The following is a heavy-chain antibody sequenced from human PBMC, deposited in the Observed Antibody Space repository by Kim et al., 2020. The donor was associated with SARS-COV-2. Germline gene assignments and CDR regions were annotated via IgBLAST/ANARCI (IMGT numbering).Heavy chain of an antibody. D-gene: IGHD6-13*01. J-gene: IGHJ4*02. Sequence: SETLSLTCSVSGASISSSGYYWGWIRQPPGKGLEWIGSIYYSGTTYYNPSLSSRVTMFVDTSKNQFSLKLNSVTAADTAVYYCASLPSGTLYYFDYWGQG. CDR2: IYYSGTT. CDR3: ASLPSGTLYYFDY. CDR1: GASISSSGYY. V-gene: IGHV4-39*01.